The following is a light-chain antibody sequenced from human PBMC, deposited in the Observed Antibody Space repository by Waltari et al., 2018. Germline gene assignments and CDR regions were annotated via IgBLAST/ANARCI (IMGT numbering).Light chain of an antibody. CDR2: ATS. CDR1: QNINTY. Sequence: DIQMTQSPSPLSAPVGDRVTITCRASQNINTYLNWYQQKVGRAPKLLIYATSSLQSGVPSRFSGSGSGTHFTLTINSLQPEDFATYSCQQSYTTPRTFGQGTNLEIK. CDR3: QQSYTTPRT. V-gene: IGKV1-39*01. J-gene: IGKJ2*01.